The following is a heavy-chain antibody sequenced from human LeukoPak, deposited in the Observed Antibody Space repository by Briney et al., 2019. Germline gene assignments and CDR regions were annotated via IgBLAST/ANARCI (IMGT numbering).Heavy chain of an antibody. CDR3: ARDHYYGSELDY. V-gene: IGHV3-48*01. Sequence: GGSLRLSCAASGFTFSDYSMNWVRQAPGKGLEWISYSSGSSDTIYYADSVKGRFTISRGNAKNSLYLHMNSLRAEDTAVYYCARDHYYGSELDYWGQGTLVTVSS. J-gene: IGHJ4*02. D-gene: IGHD3-10*01. CDR1: GFTFSDYS. CDR2: SSGSSDTI.